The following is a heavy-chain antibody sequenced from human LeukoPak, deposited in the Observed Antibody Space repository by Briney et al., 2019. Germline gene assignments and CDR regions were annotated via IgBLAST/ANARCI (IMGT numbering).Heavy chain of an antibody. CDR2: IWYDGSQK. J-gene: IGHJ4*02. CDR3: AKDQRILD. Sequence: QPGRSLRLSCAASGFTFSTYGMHWVRQAPGKGPEWVAVIWYDGSQKYYAGSVKGRFTISRDNSKNTLYLQMNSLRAEDTAVYYCAKDQRILDWGQGTLVTVSS. CDR1: GFTFSTYG. V-gene: IGHV3-33*06. D-gene: IGHD2-15*01.